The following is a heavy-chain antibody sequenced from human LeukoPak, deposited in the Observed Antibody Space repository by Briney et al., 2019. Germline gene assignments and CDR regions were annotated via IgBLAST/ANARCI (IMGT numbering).Heavy chain of an antibody. J-gene: IGHJ4*02. CDR1: GYTFTSYY. V-gene: IGHV1-46*01. Sequence: ASVKASCKASGYTFTSYYMHWVRQAPGQGXEXMGIINPSAGSTTYAQKFQGRVTMTRDTSTSTVYMELSSLRSDDTAVYYCARPRVERYYDRSGSFDYWGQGTLVTVSS. D-gene: IGHD3-22*01. CDR3: ARPRVERYYDRSGSFDY. CDR2: INPSAGST.